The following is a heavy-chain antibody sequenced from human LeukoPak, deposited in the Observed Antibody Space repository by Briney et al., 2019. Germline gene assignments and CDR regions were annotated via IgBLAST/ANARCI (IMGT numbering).Heavy chain of an antibody. CDR3: ARGGSSSSWTAY. CDR1: GYTFTSFG. D-gene: IGHD6-13*01. CDR2: ISAYNGNI. Sequence: ASVKVSCKASGYTFTSFGISWVRQAPGQGPEWMGWISAYNGNINYVQKLQGRVTMTTDTSTNTAYMELSSLRSEDTAVYYCARGGSSSSWTAYWGQGTLVTVSS. J-gene: IGHJ4*02. V-gene: IGHV1-18*01.